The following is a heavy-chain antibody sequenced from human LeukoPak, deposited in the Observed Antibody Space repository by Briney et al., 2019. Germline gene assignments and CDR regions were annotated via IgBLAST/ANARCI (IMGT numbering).Heavy chain of an antibody. J-gene: IGHJ6*02. V-gene: IGHV3-11*01. D-gene: IGHD1-14*01. Sequence: GGSLRLSCAASGFTFSDYYVSWIRQAPGKGLEWVSYISSSGSTIYYADSVKGRFTISRDNAKNSLYLQMNSLRAEDTAVYYCARPISGNYYYYYGMDVWGQGTTVTVSS. CDR3: ARPISGNYYYYYGMDV. CDR2: ISSSGSTI. CDR1: GFTFSDYY.